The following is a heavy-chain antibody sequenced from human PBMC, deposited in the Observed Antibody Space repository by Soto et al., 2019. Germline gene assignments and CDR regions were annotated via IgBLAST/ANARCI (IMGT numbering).Heavy chain of an antibody. Sequence: GASVKVSCKASGYTFTSYAMHWVRQAPGQRLEWMGWINAGNGNTKYSQKFQGRVTITRDTSASTAYMELSSLRSEDTAVYYCARARHIVVVTAIYYFDYWGQGTLVTVS. CDR2: INAGNGNT. CDR3: ARARHIVVVTAIYYFDY. J-gene: IGHJ4*02. D-gene: IGHD2-21*02. CDR1: GYTFTSYA. V-gene: IGHV1-3*01.